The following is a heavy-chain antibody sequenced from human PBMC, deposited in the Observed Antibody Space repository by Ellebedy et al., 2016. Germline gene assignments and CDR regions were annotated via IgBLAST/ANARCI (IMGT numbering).Heavy chain of an antibody. Sequence: GESLKISXAASGFTFSSYAMSWVRQAPGKGLEWVSAISGSGGSTYYADSVKGRFTISRDNSKNTLYLQMNGLRAEDTAVYYCAKKIEGGSGSYFVGDYWGQGTLVTVSS. CDR2: ISGSGGST. D-gene: IGHD3-10*01. CDR3: AKKIEGGSGSYFVGDY. V-gene: IGHV3-23*01. CDR1: GFTFSSYA. J-gene: IGHJ4*02.